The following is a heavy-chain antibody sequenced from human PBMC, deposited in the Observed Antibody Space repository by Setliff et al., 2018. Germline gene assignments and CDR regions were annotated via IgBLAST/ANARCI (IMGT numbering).Heavy chain of an antibody. Sequence: LTCTVSGFTFSSYSMNWVRQAPGKGLEWVSSISSSSSYIYYADSVKGRFTISRDNAKNSLYLQMNSLRAEDTAVYYCARDPLNYGDDWYFDLWGRGTLVTVSS. J-gene: IGHJ2*01. CDR3: ARDPLNYGDDWYFDL. V-gene: IGHV3-21*01. D-gene: IGHD4-17*01. CDR1: GFTFSSYS. CDR2: ISSSSSYI.